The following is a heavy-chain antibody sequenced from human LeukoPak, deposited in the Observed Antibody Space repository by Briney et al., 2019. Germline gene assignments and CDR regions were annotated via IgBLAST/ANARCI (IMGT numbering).Heavy chain of an antibody. D-gene: IGHD3-10*01. CDR3: GGSYYFYGMDV. V-gene: IGHV3-21*01. Sequence: GGSLRLSCAASGFXFSSYEINWVRLAPGKGLEWVSSISSSNSHIYYADSVKGRFTISRDNAKNSLYLQMNSLRAEDTAVYYCGGSYYFYGMDVWGQGTTVTVSS. J-gene: IGHJ6*02. CDR2: ISSSNSHI. CDR1: GFXFSSYE.